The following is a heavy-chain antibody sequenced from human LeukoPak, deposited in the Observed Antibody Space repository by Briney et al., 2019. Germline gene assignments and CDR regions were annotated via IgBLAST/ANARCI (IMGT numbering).Heavy chain of an antibody. D-gene: IGHD4-17*01. CDR2: ISGSGGST. CDR3: EKNRKVLWATVTGFDY. V-gene: IGHV3-23*01. J-gene: IGHJ4*02. CDR1: GFTFSTYA. Sequence: AGGSLRLSCAASGFTFSTYAMSWVRQAPGKGLEWVSAISGSGGSTYYADSVKGRFTISRDNSKNTLTLQMNSLRAEDTAVYYCEKNRKVLWATVTGFDYWGQGTLVTVSS.